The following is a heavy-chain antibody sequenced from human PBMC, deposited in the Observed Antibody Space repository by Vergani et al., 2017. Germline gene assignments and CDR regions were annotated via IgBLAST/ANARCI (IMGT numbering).Heavy chain of an antibody. V-gene: IGHV3-23*01. CDR2: ISSDGGST. CDR3: AGPQGTSAYCYGGFDC. J-gene: IGHJ4*02. CDR1: GFTFSTYA. Sequence: EVQLLESGGGLVQPGGSLRLSCAASGFTFSTYAMTWVRQAPGKGLEWVSTISSDGGSTYYADSVKGRFTISRDNSKNTLSLQMNSLTAEDTAIYYCAGPQGTSAYCYGGFDCWGQGILVIVSS. D-gene: IGHD3-22*01.